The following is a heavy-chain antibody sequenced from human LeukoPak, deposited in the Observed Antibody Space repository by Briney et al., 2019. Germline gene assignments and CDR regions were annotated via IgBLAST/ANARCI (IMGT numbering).Heavy chain of an antibody. Sequence: ASVKVSCKASGYTFTSYGISWVRQAPGQGLEWMGWISAYNGNTNYAQKLQGRVTMTPDTSTSTAYMELRSLRSADTGVYYSARVDRVVATICASWGQRTLVTVSS. CDR1: GYTFTSYG. D-gene: IGHD5-12*01. CDR3: ARVDRVVATICAS. CDR2: ISAYNGNT. V-gene: IGHV1-18*01. J-gene: IGHJ5*02.